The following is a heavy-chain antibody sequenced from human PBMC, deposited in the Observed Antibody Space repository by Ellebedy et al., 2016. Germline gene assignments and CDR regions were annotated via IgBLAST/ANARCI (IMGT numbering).Heavy chain of an antibody. D-gene: IGHD5-18*01. CDR2: MNTDGSTT. Sequence: GESLKISCAASGFTFSDYYMSWVRQAPGKGLVWVSRMNTDGSTTDYADSVKGRFTISRDNAKNTLYLQMTSLRAEDTAVYYCASPADTTMIRVDYWGQGTLVTVSS. CDR1: GFTFSDYY. CDR3: ASPADTTMIRVDY. V-gene: IGHV3-74*01. J-gene: IGHJ4*02.